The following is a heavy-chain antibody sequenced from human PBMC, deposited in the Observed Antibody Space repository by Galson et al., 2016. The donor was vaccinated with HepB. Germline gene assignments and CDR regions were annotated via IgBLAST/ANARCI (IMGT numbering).Heavy chain of an antibody. J-gene: IGHJ6*02. CDR3: ATPLGYCSGDTCYGGYFYGMDF. Sequence: SLRLSCAASGFTFSSFGMHWVRQAPGKGLEWVAVISSDGNNKYFADSVKGRFTISRDNSENTLYLQMNSLRAEDTAVYYCATPLGYCSGDTCYGGYFYGMDFWGQGTTVIVSS. CDR1: GFTFSSFG. D-gene: IGHD2-15*01. CDR2: ISSDGNNK. V-gene: IGHV3-30*03.